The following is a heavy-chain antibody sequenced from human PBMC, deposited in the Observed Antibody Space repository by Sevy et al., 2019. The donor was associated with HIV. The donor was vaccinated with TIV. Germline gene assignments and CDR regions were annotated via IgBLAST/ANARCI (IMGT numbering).Heavy chain of an antibody. CDR2: IWYDGSNK. CDR3: ARDGDSSGYYLPHINY. Sequence: GGSLRLSCAASGFTFSSYGMHWVRQAPGKGLEWVAVIWYDGSNKYYADSVKGRFTISRDNSKNTLYLQMNSLRAEDTAVYYCARDGDSSGYYLPHINYWGQGTLVTVSS. CDR1: GFTFSSYG. V-gene: IGHV3-33*01. J-gene: IGHJ4*02. D-gene: IGHD3-22*01.